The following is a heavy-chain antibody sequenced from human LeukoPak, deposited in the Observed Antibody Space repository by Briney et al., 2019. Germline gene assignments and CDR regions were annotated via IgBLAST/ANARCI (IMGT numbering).Heavy chain of an antibody. V-gene: IGHV6-1*01. D-gene: IGHD1-1*01. CDR3: AILRTASSFDF. J-gene: IGHJ4*02. Sequence: SQTLSLTCAISGDSFSSKSAAWHWIRQSPSRGLEWQGRTYYRSKWYHEYAVSVKSRITINPDTSKNQFSLQLNSVTPEDTAIYYCAILRTASSFDFWGQGTLVTVSS. CDR2: TYYRSKWYH. CDR1: GDSFSSKSAA.